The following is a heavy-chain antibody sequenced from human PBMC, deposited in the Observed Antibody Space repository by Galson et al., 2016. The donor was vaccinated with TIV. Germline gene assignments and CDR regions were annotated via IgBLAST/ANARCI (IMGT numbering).Heavy chain of an antibody. D-gene: IGHD3-22*01. Sequence: QSGAEVKKPGASVKVSCKASGYNFNTYSINWIRQAPGQGLEWMGWVSGYNGNTKYGQKLQGRVTMTTDTSTTTAYMELRSLRSGDTAVYYCARKNMIGAFDLWGQGTMVTVSS. CDR2: VSGYNGNT. V-gene: IGHV1-18*01. J-gene: IGHJ3*01. CDR3: ARKNMIGAFDL. CDR1: GYNFNTYS.